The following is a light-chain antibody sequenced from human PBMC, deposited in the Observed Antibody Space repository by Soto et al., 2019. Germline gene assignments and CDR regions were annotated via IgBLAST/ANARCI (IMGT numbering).Light chain of an antibody. V-gene: IGLV1-44*01. Sequence: QSVLTQPPSASGTPGQRITISCSGSSSNIGDNPVNWYQQLPGAAPKLLIYINDQRPSGVPDRFSGSKSGTSASLPISGLQPEDEADYYCAAWDDSLNALFGTGTKVTVL. CDR3: AAWDDSLNAL. CDR1: SSNIGDNP. J-gene: IGLJ1*01. CDR2: IND.